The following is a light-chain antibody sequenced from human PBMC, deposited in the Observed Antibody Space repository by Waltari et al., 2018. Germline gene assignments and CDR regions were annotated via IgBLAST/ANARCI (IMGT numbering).Light chain of an antibody. Sequence: DIQMTQSPSSLSASVGDRVTITCQASQDINIFLNWYQQKPGKATNLRIYDASNLKTGGPSRFSGSGAWTYFTFTISSLQPEDIGTYYCQQYAHPLTFGGGTTVEIK. CDR1: QDINIF. CDR2: DAS. J-gene: IGKJ4*01. V-gene: IGKV1-33*01. CDR3: QQYAHPLT.